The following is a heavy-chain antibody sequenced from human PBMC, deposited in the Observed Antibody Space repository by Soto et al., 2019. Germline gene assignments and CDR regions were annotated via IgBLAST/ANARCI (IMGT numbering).Heavy chain of an antibody. D-gene: IGHD1-1*01. CDR1: ALTFSSFA. CDR2: ISVNGGNT. CDR3: HTWTSGAPAY. Sequence: EVQLLESGGGLVQPGGSLRLSCAASALTFSSFAMSWVRQAPGKGLDWVSGISVNGGNTHYADSVKGRFTISRDNSRNTLYLQMNSLRTEDTALYYCHTWTSGAPAYWGQGSLVTVSS. V-gene: IGHV3-23*01. J-gene: IGHJ4*02.